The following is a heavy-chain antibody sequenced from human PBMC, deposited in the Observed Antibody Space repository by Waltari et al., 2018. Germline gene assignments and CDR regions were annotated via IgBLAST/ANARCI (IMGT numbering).Heavy chain of an antibody. CDR3: ARDPYTGGYGAFDI. D-gene: IGHD3-10*01. J-gene: IGHJ3*02. V-gene: IGHV3-7*01. CDR2: IKEDVNQK. CDR1: GFSFSTSC. Sequence: EVQLVESGGGVVQPGGSLRLSCAASGFSFSTSCMSWVRQAPGKGLKWVANIKEDVNQKNDLDSVEGRLTVSRDNAKNSLYLQMNSLSAEDTAVYYCARDPYTGGYGAFDIWGQGTMVTVSS.